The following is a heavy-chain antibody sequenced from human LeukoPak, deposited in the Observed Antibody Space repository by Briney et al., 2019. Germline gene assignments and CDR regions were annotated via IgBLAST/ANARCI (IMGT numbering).Heavy chain of an antibody. CDR1: GGSISNYY. Sequence: SETLSLTCTVSGGSISNYYWSWIRQPAGKGLEWIGRISTSGSTNYNPFLKSRVTISVDKSRNQFSLKLSSVTAADTAVYYCARVALSGLYYFDNWGQGTLVTVSS. CDR2: ISTSGST. J-gene: IGHJ4*02. D-gene: IGHD5/OR15-5a*01. CDR3: ARVALSGLYYFDN. V-gene: IGHV4-4*07.